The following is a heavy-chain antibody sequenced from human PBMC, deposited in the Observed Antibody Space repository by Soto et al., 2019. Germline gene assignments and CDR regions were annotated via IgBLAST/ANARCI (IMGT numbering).Heavy chain of an antibody. CDR2: IYYSGST. CDR3: ARNYGHASDI. D-gene: IGHD1-7*01. Sequence: QVQLQESGPGLVKPSETLSLTCTVSGGSISSYYWSWIRQPPGKGLEWIGYIYYSGSTNYNPSLKSRVTTSVDTSKNQFSLKLSSVTAPDTAVYYCARNYGHASDIWGQGTMVTVSS. CDR1: GGSISSYY. V-gene: IGHV4-59*01. J-gene: IGHJ3*02.